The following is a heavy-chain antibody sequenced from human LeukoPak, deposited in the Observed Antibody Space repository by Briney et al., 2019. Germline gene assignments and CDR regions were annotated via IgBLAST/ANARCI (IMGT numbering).Heavy chain of an antibody. D-gene: IGHD3-9*01. CDR2: IYHSGST. Sequence: SETLSLTCAVSGYSISSGYYWGWIRQPPGKGLEWIGSIYHSGSTYYNPSLKSRVTMSVDTSKNQFSLKLSSVTAADTAVYYCARAARDILTGYYRNNWFDPWGQGTLVTVSS. J-gene: IGHJ5*02. V-gene: IGHV4-38-2*01. CDR1: GYSISSGYY. CDR3: ARAARDILTGYYRNNWFDP.